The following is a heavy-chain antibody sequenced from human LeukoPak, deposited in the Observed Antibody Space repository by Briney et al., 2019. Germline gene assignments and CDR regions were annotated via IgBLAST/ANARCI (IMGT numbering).Heavy chain of an antibody. Sequence: SETLSLTCTVSGGSISSSSYYWGWIRRPPRKGLEWIGSIYYSGSTDYNPSLKSGVTISIDTSKNQFSLNLSSVTAADTAVYYCARQNFGVIKPFDYWGQGTLVTVSS. D-gene: IGHD3-3*01. CDR3: ARQNFGVIKPFDY. J-gene: IGHJ4*02. CDR1: GGSISSSSYY. V-gene: IGHV4-39*01. CDR2: IYYSGST.